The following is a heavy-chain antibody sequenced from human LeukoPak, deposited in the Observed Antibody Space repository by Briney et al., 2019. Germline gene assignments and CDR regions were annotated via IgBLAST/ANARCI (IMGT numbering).Heavy chain of an antibody. V-gene: IGHV4-30-4*08. CDR1: GGSISSGDYY. Sequence: SETLSLTCTVSGGSISSGDYYWSWIRQPPGKGLEWIGYIYYSGTTYYNPSLKKRLTISLDTSKNHFSLKLSSVTAADTAVYYCARGEPGDSDAFDIWGQETKVTVSS. CDR3: ARGEPGDSDAFDI. CDR2: IYYSGTT. D-gene: IGHD2-21*02. J-gene: IGHJ3*02.